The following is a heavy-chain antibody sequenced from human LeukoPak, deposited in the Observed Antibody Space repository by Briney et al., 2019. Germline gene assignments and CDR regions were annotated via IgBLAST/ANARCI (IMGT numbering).Heavy chain of an antibody. Sequence: ASVKVSCKASGGTFSSYAISWVRQAPGHGLEWMGRIIPILGIANYAQKFQGRVTITADKSTSTAYMELSSLRSEDTAVYYCARVSIAARPMEYFQHWGQGTLVTVSS. V-gene: IGHV1-69*04. D-gene: IGHD6-6*01. CDR2: IIPILGIA. CDR1: GGTFSSYA. CDR3: ARVSIAARPMEYFQH. J-gene: IGHJ1*01.